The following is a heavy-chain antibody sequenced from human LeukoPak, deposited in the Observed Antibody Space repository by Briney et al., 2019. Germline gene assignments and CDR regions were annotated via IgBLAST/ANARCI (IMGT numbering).Heavy chain of an antibody. J-gene: IGHJ4*02. CDR3: AKVSQIYCSSTSCYNDY. D-gene: IGHD2-2*02. CDR1: GFTFSSYA. Sequence: GGSRGLSCEASGFTFSSYAVGWVRQDTGKGLEWVSAISGSGGSTYYADSVKGRFTISRDNSKNTLYLQMNSLRAEDTAVYYCAKVSQIYCSSTSCYNDYWGQGTLVTVSS. V-gene: IGHV3-23*01. CDR2: ISGSGGST.